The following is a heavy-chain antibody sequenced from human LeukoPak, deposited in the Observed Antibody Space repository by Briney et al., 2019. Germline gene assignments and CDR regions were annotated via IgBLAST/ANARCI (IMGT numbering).Heavy chain of an antibody. CDR3: ARGDDYGDY. Sequence: PSETLSLTCTVSGGSISSYYWSWIRQPPGKGLEWIGYIHYSGSTYYKPSLKSRVTISVDTSKNQFSLKLSSVTAADTAVYYCARGDDYGDYWGQGTLVTVSS. CDR2: IHYSGST. V-gene: IGHV4-59*01. J-gene: IGHJ4*02. CDR1: GGSISSYY. D-gene: IGHD3-16*01.